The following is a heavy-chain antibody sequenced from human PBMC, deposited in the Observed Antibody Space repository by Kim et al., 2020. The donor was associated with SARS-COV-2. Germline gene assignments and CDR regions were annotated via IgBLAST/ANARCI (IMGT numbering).Heavy chain of an antibody. J-gene: IGHJ6*03. CDR3: ERLITRDYDFWSGPNPRSYYYYYMDV. CDR1: GGSISSYY. D-gene: IGHD3-3*01. CDR2: IYYSGST. V-gene: IGHV4-59*08. Sequence: SETLSLTCTVSGGSISSYYWSWIRQPPGKGLEWIGYIYYSGSTNYNPSLKSRVTISVDTSQNQFSLKLSSVTAADTAVYSCERLITRDYDFWSGPNPRSYYYYYMDVGGEGTPVTVS.